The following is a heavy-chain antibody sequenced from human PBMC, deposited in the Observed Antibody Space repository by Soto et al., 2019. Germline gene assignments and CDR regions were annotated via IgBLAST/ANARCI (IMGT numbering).Heavy chain of an antibody. D-gene: IGHD6-13*01. CDR3: ARRRAPRYDSNSWVRNQNWFDP. V-gene: IGHV4-39*01. Sequence: SETLSLTCTVSGGSISSSSYYWGWIRQPPGKGLEWIGSIYYSGSTYYNPSLKSRVTISVDTSKNQFSLKLSSVTAADTAVYYCARRRAPRYDSNSWVRNQNWFDPWGQGTLVPVSS. CDR2: IYYSGST. J-gene: IGHJ5*02. CDR1: GGSISSSSYY.